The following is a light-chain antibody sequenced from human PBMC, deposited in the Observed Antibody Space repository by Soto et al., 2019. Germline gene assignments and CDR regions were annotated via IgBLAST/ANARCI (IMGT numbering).Light chain of an antibody. CDR2: EVT. Sequence: QSALTQPASVSGSPGQSITISRTGTTSDVGGYNFVSWYQQYPGKVPKFIIYEVTNRPSGVSNRFSGSKSGNTASLTISGLQAEDEADYYCCSYRATNTWVFGGGTKVTVL. V-gene: IGLV2-14*01. CDR3: CSYRATNTWV. CDR1: TSDVGGYNF. J-gene: IGLJ3*02.